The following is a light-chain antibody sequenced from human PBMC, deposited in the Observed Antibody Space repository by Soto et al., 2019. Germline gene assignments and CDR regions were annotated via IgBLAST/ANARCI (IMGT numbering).Light chain of an antibody. CDR3: LQNYNYPRT. V-gene: IGKV1-6*01. J-gene: IGKJ1*01. Sequence: AIQMTQSPPSLSASVGDRVTITCRASQAIRNDLGWYQQKPGKAPKLLIYAAFSLPSGVPSRFSGNASGTDFTLTISSLQPEDFATYYCLQNYNYPRTFGQGTKVDIK. CDR1: QAIRND. CDR2: AAF.